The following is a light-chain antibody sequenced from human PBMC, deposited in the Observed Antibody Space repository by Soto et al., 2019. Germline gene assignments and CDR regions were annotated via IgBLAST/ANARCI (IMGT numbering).Light chain of an antibody. CDR3: QQYGSSPRT. CDR2: GAS. CDR1: QSVTSSY. Sequence: EIVLTQSPGTLSLSPGEGATLSCRASQSVTSSYLAWYQQKPGQAPRLLIYGASSRAIDIPHRFSGSGSGTDFTLPINRLEPEDYAEYYCQQYGSSPRTFGQGTKVEIK. V-gene: IGKV3-20*01. J-gene: IGKJ1*01.